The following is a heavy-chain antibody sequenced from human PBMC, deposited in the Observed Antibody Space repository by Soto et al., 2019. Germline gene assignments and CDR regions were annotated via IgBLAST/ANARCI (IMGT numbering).Heavy chain of an antibody. CDR2: IYYSGST. J-gene: IGHJ5*02. CDR3: AIALYSGYDNNWFDP. Sequence: SETLSLTCTVSGGSISSGGYYWSWIRQHPGKGLEWIGYIYYSGSTYYNPSLKSRVTISVDTSKNQFSLKLSSVTAADTAVYYCAIALYSGYDNNWFDPWGQGTLVTVSS. D-gene: IGHD5-12*01. V-gene: IGHV4-31*03. CDR1: GGSISSGGYY.